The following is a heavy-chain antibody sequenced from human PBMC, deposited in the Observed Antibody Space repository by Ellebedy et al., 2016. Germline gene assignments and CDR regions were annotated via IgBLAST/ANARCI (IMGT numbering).Heavy chain of an antibody. V-gene: IGHV3-33*01. D-gene: IGHD1-14*01. CDR2: ISFDGSNK. J-gene: IGHJ6*03. Sequence: GESLKISXAASGFALSYYGTHWVRQAPGKGLEWVAAISFDGSNKYYAESVKGRFTISRDNAKNSLYLQMNSLRAEDTAVYYCARQKHSRNNEMYYYYMDVWGKGTTVTVSS. CDR1: GFALSYYG. CDR3: ARQKHSRNNEMYYYYMDV.